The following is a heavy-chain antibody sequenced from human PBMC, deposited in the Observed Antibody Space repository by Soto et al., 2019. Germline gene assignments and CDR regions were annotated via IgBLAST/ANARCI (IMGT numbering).Heavy chain of an antibody. D-gene: IGHD2-2*02. CDR3: ASGYCSSTSCYTGNYYYYYGMDV. Sequence: SETLSLTCTVSGGSISSGDYYWSWIRQPPGKGLEWIGYIYHSGSTYYNPSLKSRVTISVDTSKNQFSLKLSSVTAADTAVYYCASGYCSSTSCYTGNYYYYYGMDVWGQGTTVTVSS. CDR1: GGSISSGDYY. CDR2: IYHSGST. J-gene: IGHJ6*02. V-gene: IGHV4-30-4*01.